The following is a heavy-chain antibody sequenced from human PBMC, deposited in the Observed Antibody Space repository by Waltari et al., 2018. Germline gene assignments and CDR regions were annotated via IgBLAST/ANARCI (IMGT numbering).Heavy chain of an antibody. V-gene: IGHV4-4*02. D-gene: IGHD1-1*01. CDR3: ARDRGRGLFLDS. CDR2: VRGSGKT. J-gene: IGHJ4*02. CDR1: GDSMTTIDC. Sequence: QVQLQESGPGLVKPAGTLSVTCVVSGDSMTTIDCWSWVRQSPGRGLEWIGQVRGSGKTNYNPSLETRISVSLDTSKKQFSLRMTSATAADMAVYYCARDRGRGLFLDSWGQGILVTVSP.